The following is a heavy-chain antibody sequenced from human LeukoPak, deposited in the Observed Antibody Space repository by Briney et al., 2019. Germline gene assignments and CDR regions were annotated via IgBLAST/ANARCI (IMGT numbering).Heavy chain of an antibody. CDR1: GSISSTDYF. CDR2: IYHSGST. J-gene: IGHJ5*02. D-gene: IGHD6-13*01. Sequence: SETLSLTCTVSGSISSTDYFWGWIRQPPGKGLEWIGEIYHSGSTNYNPSLKSRVTISVDKSKNQFSLKLSSVTAADTAVYYCARALAAAGGYNWFDPWGQGTLVTVSS. CDR3: ARALAAAGGYNWFDP. V-gene: IGHV4-39*07.